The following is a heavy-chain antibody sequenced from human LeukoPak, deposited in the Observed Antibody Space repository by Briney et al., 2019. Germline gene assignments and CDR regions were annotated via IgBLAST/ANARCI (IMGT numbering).Heavy chain of an antibody. CDR1: GFTFSSDW. D-gene: IGHD2-2*01. CDR3: ARDDCSSISCYHNWFDP. Sequence: GGSLRVSCAASGFTFSSDWMSWVRQAPGKGLEWVANIKQDGSEKYYVDSVKGRFTISRDNAKNSLYLQMNSLRAEDTAVYYCARDDCSSISCYHNWFDPWGQGTLVTASS. CDR2: IKQDGSEK. J-gene: IGHJ5*02. V-gene: IGHV3-7*01.